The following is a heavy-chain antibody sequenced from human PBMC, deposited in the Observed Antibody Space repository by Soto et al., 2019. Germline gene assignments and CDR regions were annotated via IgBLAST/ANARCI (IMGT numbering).Heavy chain of an antibody. D-gene: IGHD4-17*01. J-gene: IGHJ4*02. V-gene: IGHV3-33*08. CDR1: GFTFSSYA. CDR2: IVNDGSDR. Sequence: PGGSLRLSCAASGFTFSSYAMTWVRQAPGEGLEWMAVIVNDGSDRDYAASVAGRFTISRDNSKNTLYLQMDNLGVDDTAMYYCGRDHDYESKGLDYGGPGTLVIVSS. CDR3: GRDHDYESKGLDY.